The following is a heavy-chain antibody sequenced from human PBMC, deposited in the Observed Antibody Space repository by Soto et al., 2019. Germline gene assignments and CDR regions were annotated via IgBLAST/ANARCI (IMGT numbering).Heavy chain of an antibody. Sequence: EVQLVESGGGLVQHGGSLRLSCAASGFTFGNFWMHWVRQAPGKGLVWVSRINSDGSTSYADFVKGRLTISRDNAKNTVYLQMNSLRAEDTAVYYCARGLYREYGHDSWGQGALVTVSS. CDR3: ARGLYREYGHDS. CDR1: GFTFGNFW. D-gene: IGHD3-10*01. CDR2: INSDGST. V-gene: IGHV3-74*01. J-gene: IGHJ5*01.